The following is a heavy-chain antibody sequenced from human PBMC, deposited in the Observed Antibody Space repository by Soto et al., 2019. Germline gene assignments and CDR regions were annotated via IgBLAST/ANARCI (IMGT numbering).Heavy chain of an antibody. J-gene: IGHJ4*02. Sequence: ASVKVSCKASGYTFTSYDINWVRQATGQGLEWMGWMNPNSGNTGYAQKFQGRVTMTRNTSISTAYMELSSLRSEDTAVYYCARGRLLRYCTNGVCYKRWGFDYWGQGTLVTVSS. V-gene: IGHV1-8*01. CDR2: MNPNSGNT. D-gene: IGHD2-8*01. CDR3: ARGRLLRYCTNGVCYKRWGFDY. CDR1: GYTFTSYD.